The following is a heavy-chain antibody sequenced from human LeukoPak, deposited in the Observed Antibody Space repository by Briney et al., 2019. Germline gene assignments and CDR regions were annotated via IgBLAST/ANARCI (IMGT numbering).Heavy chain of an antibody. D-gene: IGHD6-13*01. J-gene: IGHJ4*02. CDR3: ARHELPGIAISAGFDY. V-gene: IGHV4-39*01. Sequence: SQSLSLTRTVSVGSTSTSIYYTGWIPQPPGKGLEWIGSTYSRGSAHYKPRLKSGVTISIDTSENQFSLKLTSVTAADTAVYYCARHELPGIAISAGFDYWGQGTLVTVSS. CDR2: TYSRGSA. CDR1: VGSTSTSIYY.